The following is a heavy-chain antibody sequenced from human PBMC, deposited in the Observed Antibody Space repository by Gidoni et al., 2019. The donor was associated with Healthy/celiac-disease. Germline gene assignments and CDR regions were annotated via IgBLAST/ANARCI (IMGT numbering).Heavy chain of an antibody. V-gene: IGHV4-39*01. J-gene: IGHJ5*02. D-gene: IGHD6-19*01. CDR3: ARHESSGWGWFDP. CDR1: GGSISSSSYS. Sequence: QLQLQESGPGLVKPSETLSLTCTVSGGSISSSSYSWGWIRQPPGKGLEWIGSIYYSGSTYYNPSLKSRVTISVDTSKNQFSLKLSSVTAADTAVYYCARHESSGWGWFDPWGQGTLVTVSS. CDR2: IYYSGST.